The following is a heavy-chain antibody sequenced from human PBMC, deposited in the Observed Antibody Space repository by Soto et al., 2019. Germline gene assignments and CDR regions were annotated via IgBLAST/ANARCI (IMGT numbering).Heavy chain of an antibody. V-gene: IGHV2-5*01. CDR3: AHRIYDIFTGSPTEYYFDY. CDR2: IYWNDDK. J-gene: IGHJ4*02. D-gene: IGHD3-9*01. Sequence: DSGPTLANLTQTLTLTCTFSGFSLSTSGVGVGWIRQPPGKALEWLALIYWNDDKRYSPSLKSRLTISKDTSKNQVVLTMTNMDPVDTATYYCAHRIYDIFTGSPTEYYFDYWGQGTLVTSPQ. CDR1: GFSLSTSGVG.